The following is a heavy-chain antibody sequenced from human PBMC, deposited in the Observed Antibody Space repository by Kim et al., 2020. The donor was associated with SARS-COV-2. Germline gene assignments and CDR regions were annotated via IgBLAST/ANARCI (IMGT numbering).Heavy chain of an antibody. CDR3: AREGTGTVVSEPDAFDI. V-gene: IGHV3-11*05. J-gene: IGHJ3*02. CDR1: GFTFSDYY. Sequence: GGSLRLSCAASGFTFSDYYMSWIRQAPGKGLEWVSYISSSSSYTNYADSVKGRFTISRDNAKNLLYLQMNSLRAEDTAVYYCAREGTGTVVSEPDAFDIWGQGTMVTVSS. D-gene: IGHD7-27*01. CDR2: ISSSSSYT.